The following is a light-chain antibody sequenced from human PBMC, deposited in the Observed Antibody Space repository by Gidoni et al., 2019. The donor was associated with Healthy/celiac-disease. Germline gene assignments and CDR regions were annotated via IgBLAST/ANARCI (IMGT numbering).Light chain of an antibody. CDR1: QDISHY. Sequence: DIQLTQSPSSLSASGGDRVTITCQARQDISHYLNWYQQKPGKAPKLLIYDASNLETGVPSSFSGSGSGTDFTFTISSLQPEDIATYYCQQYDNLPLTFGGGTKVEIK. CDR3: QQYDNLPLT. CDR2: DAS. V-gene: IGKV1-33*01. J-gene: IGKJ4*01.